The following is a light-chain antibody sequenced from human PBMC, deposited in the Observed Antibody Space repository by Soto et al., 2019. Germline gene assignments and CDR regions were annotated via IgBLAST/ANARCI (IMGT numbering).Light chain of an antibody. CDR1: QGISSY. J-gene: IGKJ5*01. V-gene: IGKV1-9*01. CDR3: QQLNSYLPIT. Sequence: DVQITQSQSSLSASVGDRVTITCRASQGISSYLAWYQQKPGKAPKLLIYAASTLQSGVLSRFSGSGSGTEFTLTISSLQPEDFATYYCQQLNSYLPITFGQGTRLEI. CDR2: AAS.